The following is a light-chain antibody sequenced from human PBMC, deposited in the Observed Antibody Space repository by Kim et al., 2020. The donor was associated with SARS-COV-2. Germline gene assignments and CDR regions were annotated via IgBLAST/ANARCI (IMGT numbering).Light chain of an antibody. J-gene: IGKJ4*01. CDR2: ATS. CDR3: QQYGTSPLT. V-gene: IGKV3-20*01. Sequence: LFPGERVILSCRASQSVASGYVAWYQQKGGQAPRLLIFATSSRATGIPDRFSGSGSGTAFTLTINTLEPEDFAVYFCQQYGTSPLTFGGGTKLEI. CDR1: QSVASGY.